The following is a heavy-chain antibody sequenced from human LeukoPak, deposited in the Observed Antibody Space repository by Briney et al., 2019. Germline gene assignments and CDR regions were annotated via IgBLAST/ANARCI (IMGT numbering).Heavy chain of an antibody. Sequence: GGSLRLSCAASGFTVSSNYMSWIRQAPGKGLEWVSVIYSGGSTYYADSVKGRFTISRDNSKNTLYPQMNSLRAEDTAVYYCARDSGAHQAPFDYWGQGTLVTVSS. CDR2: IYSGGST. CDR3: ARDSGAHQAPFDY. D-gene: IGHD3-10*01. J-gene: IGHJ4*02. CDR1: GFTVSSNY. V-gene: IGHV3-66*01.